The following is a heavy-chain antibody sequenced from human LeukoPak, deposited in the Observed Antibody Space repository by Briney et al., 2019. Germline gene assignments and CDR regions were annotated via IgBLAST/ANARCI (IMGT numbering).Heavy chain of an antibody. Sequence: GGSLRLSCAASGFTFSSYAMHWVRQAPGKGLEWVAVISYDGSNKYYADSVKGRFTISRDNSKNTLYLQMNSLRAEDTAVYYCARGQAAYPDYWGQGTLVTVSS. CDR3: ARGQAAYPDY. V-gene: IGHV3-30*04. CDR2: ISYDGSNK. J-gene: IGHJ4*02. D-gene: IGHD6-25*01. CDR1: GFTFSSYA.